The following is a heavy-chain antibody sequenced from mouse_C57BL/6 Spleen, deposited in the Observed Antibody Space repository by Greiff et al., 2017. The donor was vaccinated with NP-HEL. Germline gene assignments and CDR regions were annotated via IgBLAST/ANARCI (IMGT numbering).Heavy chain of an antibody. J-gene: IGHJ2*01. CDR3: ARWGNYYGSSLYYFDY. V-gene: IGHV1-69*01. D-gene: IGHD1-1*01. Sequence: VQLQQPGAELVMPGASVKLSCKASGYTFTSYWMHWVKQRPGQGLEWIGEIDPSDSYTNYNQKFKGKSTLTVDKSSSTAYMQLSSLTSEDSAVYYCARWGNYYGSSLYYFDYWGQGTTLTVSS. CDR1: GYTFTSYW. CDR2: IDPSDSYT.